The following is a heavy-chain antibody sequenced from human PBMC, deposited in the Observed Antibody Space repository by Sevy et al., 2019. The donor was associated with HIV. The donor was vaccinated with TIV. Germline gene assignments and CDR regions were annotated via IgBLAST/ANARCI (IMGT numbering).Heavy chain of an antibody. CDR3: ARGWSDFDY. CDR1: GFTFSSYA. CDR2: ISYDGSNK. V-gene: IGHV3-30-3*01. J-gene: IGHJ4*02. Sequence: GGSLRLSCAASGFTFSSYAMHWVRQAPGKGLEWVAVISYDGSNKYYADSVKGRFTISRDNSKNTLYLQMNSLRAEDTAVYYCARGWSDFDYWGQRTLVTVSS. D-gene: IGHD6-19*01.